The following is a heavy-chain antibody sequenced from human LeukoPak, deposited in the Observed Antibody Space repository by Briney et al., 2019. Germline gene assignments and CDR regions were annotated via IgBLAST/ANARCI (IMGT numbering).Heavy chain of an antibody. CDR2: IDDSGSA. Sequence: SETLSLTCNVSGASISSYYWNWIRQSAGKGLEWIGRIDDSGSANYNPSFKSRVTMSPDTSKNQISLNLRSVTAADTAVYFCARGQSHFDYWGQGTLVTVSS. CDR3: ARGQSHFDY. J-gene: IGHJ4*02. CDR1: GASISSYY. V-gene: IGHV4-4*07.